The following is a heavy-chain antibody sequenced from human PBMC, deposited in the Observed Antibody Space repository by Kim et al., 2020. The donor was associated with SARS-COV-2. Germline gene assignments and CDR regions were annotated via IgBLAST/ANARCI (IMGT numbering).Heavy chain of an antibody. Sequence: GGSLRLSCAASGVTLSNYGMNWVRQTPGKGLEWVSIIGAGGVTTYYADSVKGRFTITRDNSKNTLYLQMNSLRAADTAVYYCAKAAVPKYFYYGMDVWGQGTTVSVSS. CDR1: GVTLSNYG. D-gene: IGHD6-19*01. CDR3: AKAAVPKYFYYGMDV. V-gene: IGHV3-23*01. J-gene: IGHJ6*02. CDR2: IGAGGVTT.